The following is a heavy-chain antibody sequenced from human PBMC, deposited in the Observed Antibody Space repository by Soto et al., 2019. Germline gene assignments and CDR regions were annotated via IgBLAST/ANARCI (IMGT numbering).Heavy chain of an antibody. CDR3: AKDALYDYIWGSYRQSFDY. CDR1: GFTFSSYA. D-gene: IGHD3-16*02. CDR2: ISGSGGST. Sequence: GGSLRLFCAASGFTFSSYAMSWVRQAPGKGLEWVSAISGSGGSTYYADSVKGRFTISRDNSKNTRYLQMNSLRAEDTAVYYCAKDALYDYIWGSYRQSFDYWGQGTLVTVSS. J-gene: IGHJ4*02. V-gene: IGHV3-23*01.